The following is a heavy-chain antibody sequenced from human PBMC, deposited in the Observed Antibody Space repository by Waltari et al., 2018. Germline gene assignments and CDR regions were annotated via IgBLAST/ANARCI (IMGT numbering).Heavy chain of an antibody. J-gene: IGHJ6*02. D-gene: IGHD3-3*01. CDR2: TYYRSKWYN. CDR1: GDSVSSNSAA. V-gene: IGHV6-1*01. Sequence: QVQLQQSGPGLVKPSQTLSLTCAISGDSVSSNSAAWNWIRQSPSRGLEWLGRTYYRSKWYNDYAGAVKSRITINPDTSKNQFSLHLNSVTPEDTAVYYCAGTEWSYYYYGMDVWGQGTTVTVSS. CDR3: AGTEWSYYYYGMDV.